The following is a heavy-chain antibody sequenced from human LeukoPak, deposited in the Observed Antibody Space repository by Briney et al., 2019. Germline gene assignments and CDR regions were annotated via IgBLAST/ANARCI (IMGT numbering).Heavy chain of an antibody. CDR1: GLTFSNAW. CDR3: TRDPHYYHGNPHDF. Sequence: PGGSLRLSCAASGLTFSNAWMNWVRQAPGKGLEWVGRIKSKTDGGTTDYAAPVKGRFTISRDDSKNTLYLQMNSLKTEDTAVYFCTRDPHYYHGNPHDFWGQGTRVTVSS. CDR2: IKSKTDGGTT. D-gene: IGHD4-23*01. J-gene: IGHJ4*02. V-gene: IGHV3-15*07.